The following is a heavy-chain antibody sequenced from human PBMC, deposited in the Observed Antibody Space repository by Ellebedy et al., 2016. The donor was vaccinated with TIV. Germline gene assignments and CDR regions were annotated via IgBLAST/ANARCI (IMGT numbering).Heavy chain of an antibody. CDR2: IYGGGTI. CDR1: GFTVSSNF. D-gene: IGHD1-1*01. CDR3: ARWNGRYS. V-gene: IGHV3-53*01. J-gene: IGHJ4*02. Sequence: GESLKISCAASGFTVSSNFMTWVRQAPGKGLEWVSVIYGGGTIRYADSVKGRFTISRDNSKNTVDLQMNSLRAEDTAVYYCARWNGRYSWGQGALVTVSS.